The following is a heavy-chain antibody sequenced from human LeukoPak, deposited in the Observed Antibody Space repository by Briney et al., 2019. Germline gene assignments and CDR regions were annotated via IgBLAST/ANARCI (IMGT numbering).Heavy chain of an antibody. Sequence: GGSLRLSRAASGFTFSSYGMHWVRQAPGKGLEWVAFIRYDGSNKYYADSVKGRFTISRDNSKNTLYLQMNSLRAEDTAVYYCAKDSADFWSGYPPSTYFDYWGQGTLVTVSS. CDR2: IRYDGSNK. V-gene: IGHV3-30*02. J-gene: IGHJ4*02. D-gene: IGHD3-3*01. CDR1: GFTFSSYG. CDR3: AKDSADFWSGYPPSTYFDY.